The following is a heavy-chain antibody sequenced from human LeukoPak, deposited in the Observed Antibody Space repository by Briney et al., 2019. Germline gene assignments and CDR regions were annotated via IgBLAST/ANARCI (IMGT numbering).Heavy chain of an antibody. Sequence: GSSVKVSCKASGGTFSSYAISWVRQAPGQGLEWMGWISAYNGNTNYAQKLQGRVTMTTDTSTSTAYMELRSLRSDDTAVYYCASWCSSTSCFAGYSSSWSLDYWGQGTLVTVSS. V-gene: IGHV1-18*01. CDR2: ISAYNGNT. CDR3: ASWCSSTSCFAGYSSSWSLDY. CDR1: GGTFSSYA. J-gene: IGHJ4*02. D-gene: IGHD2-2*01.